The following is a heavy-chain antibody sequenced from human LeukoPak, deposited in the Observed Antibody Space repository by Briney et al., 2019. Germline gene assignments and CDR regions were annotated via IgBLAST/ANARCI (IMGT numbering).Heavy chain of an antibody. V-gene: IGHV4-34*01. CDR2: INHSGST. Sequence: SETLSLTCAVYGGSFSGYYWSWIRQPPGKGLEWIGEINHSGSTNYHPSLKSRVTISVDTSKNQFSLKLSSVTAADTAVYYCARGPRYVWGSYRFNNWFDPWGQGTLVTVSS. CDR3: ARGPRYVWGSYRFNNWFDP. D-gene: IGHD3-16*02. CDR1: GGSFSGYY. J-gene: IGHJ5*02.